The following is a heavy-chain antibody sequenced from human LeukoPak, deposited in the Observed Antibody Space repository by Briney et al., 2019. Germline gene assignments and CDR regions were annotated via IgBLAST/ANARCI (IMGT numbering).Heavy chain of an antibody. CDR2: IIPIFGTA. J-gene: IGHJ4*02. Sequence: SVKVSCKASGGTFSSYAISWVRQAPGQGLEWMGGIIPIFGTANYAQKFQGRVTITADESTSTAYMELSSLRSEDTAVYYCARSYDFWSGYYNGGFDYWGQGTLVTVSS. CDR1: GGTFSSYA. V-gene: IGHV1-69*13. CDR3: ARSYDFWSGYYNGGFDY. D-gene: IGHD3-3*01.